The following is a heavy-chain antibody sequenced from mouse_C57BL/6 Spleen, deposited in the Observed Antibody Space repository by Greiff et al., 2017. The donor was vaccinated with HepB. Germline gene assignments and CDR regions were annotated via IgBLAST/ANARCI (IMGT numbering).Heavy chain of an antibody. J-gene: IGHJ3*01. D-gene: IGHD1-1*01. CDR3: ARHYYGSSSAWFAY. Sequence: QVQLKQPGAELVKPGASVKMSCKASGYTFTSYWITWVKQRPGQGLEWIGDIYPGSGSTNYNEKFKSKATLTVDTSSSTAYMQLSSLTSEDSAVYYCARHYYGSSSAWFAYWGQGTLVTVSA. CDR2: IYPGSGST. V-gene: IGHV1-55*01. CDR1: GYTFTSYW.